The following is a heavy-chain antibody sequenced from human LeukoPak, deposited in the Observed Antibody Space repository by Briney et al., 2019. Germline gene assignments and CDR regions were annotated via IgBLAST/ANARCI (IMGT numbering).Heavy chain of an antibody. CDR3: AKVSQAQKVVAIDY. CDR1: GFSFSNSW. CDR2: IKQDGSER. Sequence: GGSLRLSCAASGFSFSNSWMSWVRQAPGKGLEWVANIKQDGSERYYVDSVKGRFTISRDNAKNSLYPQMNSLRAEDMALYYCAKVSQAQKVVAIDYWGQGTLVTVSS. J-gene: IGHJ4*02. D-gene: IGHD2-15*01. V-gene: IGHV3-7*03.